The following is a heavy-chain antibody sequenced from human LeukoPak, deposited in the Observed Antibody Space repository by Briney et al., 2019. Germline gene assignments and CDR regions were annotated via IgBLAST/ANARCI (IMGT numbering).Heavy chain of an antibody. CDR3: ARHTTVGGSLRFDY. CDR2: ICPGDSDT. J-gene: IGHJ4*02. V-gene: IGHV5-51*01. Sequence: GESLKISCKGSGYGFRSYWIGWVRQMRGKGLEYMGIICPGDSDTRYSQSFQGQVTISADKSITTAYLQWSSLKASDTAMYYCARHTTVGGSLRFDYWGQGTLVSVSS. D-gene: IGHD4-23*01. CDR1: GYGFRSYW.